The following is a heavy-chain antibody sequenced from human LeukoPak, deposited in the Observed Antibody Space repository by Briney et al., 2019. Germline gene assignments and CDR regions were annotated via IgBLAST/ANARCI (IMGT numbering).Heavy chain of an antibody. Sequence: GGSLRLSCAASGFTFSSYGMHWVRQAPGKGLEWVSFIRYDGSNKYYADSVKGRFTISRDNSKNTLYLQMNSLRAEDTAVYYCAKDSRAAVALTDWGQGTLVTVSS. CDR2: IRYDGSNK. J-gene: IGHJ4*02. CDR3: AKDSRAAVALTD. CDR1: GFTFSSYG. D-gene: IGHD6-19*01. V-gene: IGHV3-30*02.